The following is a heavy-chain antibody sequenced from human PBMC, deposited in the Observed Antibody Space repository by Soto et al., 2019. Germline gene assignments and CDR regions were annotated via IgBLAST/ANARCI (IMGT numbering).Heavy chain of an antibody. Sequence: GGSLRLSCAASGFTFSSYSMNWVRQAPGKGLEWVSSISSSSSYIYYADSVKGRFTISRDNAKNSLYLQMNSLRAEDTAVYYCAGGLYYYDSSGYYSPWGQGTLVTVSS. CDR1: GFTFSSYS. CDR2: ISSSSSYI. V-gene: IGHV3-21*01. D-gene: IGHD3-22*01. J-gene: IGHJ5*02. CDR3: AGGLYYYDSSGYYSP.